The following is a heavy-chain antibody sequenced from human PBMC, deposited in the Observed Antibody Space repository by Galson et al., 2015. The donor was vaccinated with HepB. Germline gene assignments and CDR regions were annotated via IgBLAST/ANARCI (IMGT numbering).Heavy chain of an antibody. J-gene: IGHJ6*02. Sequence: SLRLSCAASGFTFGDYAMSWFRQAPGKGLEWVGFIRSKAYGGTTEYAASVKGRFTISRDDSKSIAYLQMNSLKTEDTAVYYCTSYYGSGSPPVYYYYGMDVWGQGTTVTVSS. D-gene: IGHD3-10*01. V-gene: IGHV3-49*03. CDR1: GFTFGDYA. CDR3: TSYYGSGSPPVYYYYGMDV. CDR2: IRSKAYGGTT.